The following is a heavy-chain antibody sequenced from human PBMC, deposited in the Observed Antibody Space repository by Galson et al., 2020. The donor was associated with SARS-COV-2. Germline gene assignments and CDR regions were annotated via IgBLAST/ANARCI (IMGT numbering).Heavy chain of an antibody. J-gene: IGHJ4*02. CDR1: GFTFSNSG. Sequence: GGSLRLSCTASGFTFSNSGMHWVRQAPGKGLEWVTFLRYDGNNKYYADSVTGRFTISRDNSRNTLYLHMNSLRAEDTAVYYCAKDYRGYGSTPYYFDYWGQGTLVTVSS. D-gene: IGHD3-10*01. CDR3: AKDYRGYGSTPYYFDY. V-gene: IGHV3-30*02. CDR2: LRYDGNNK.